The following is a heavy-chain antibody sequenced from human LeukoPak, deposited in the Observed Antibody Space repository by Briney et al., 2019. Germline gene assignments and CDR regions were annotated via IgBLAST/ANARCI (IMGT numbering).Heavy chain of an antibody. CDR2: IYHSGST. J-gene: IGHJ5*02. D-gene: IGHD3-10*01. CDR3: ARGSDYGSGTPSNWFDP. Sequence: SETLSLTCAVSGGSISSGGYSWSWIRQPPGKGLEWIGYIYHSGSTYYNPSLKSRVTISVDRSKNQFSLKLSSVTAADTAVYCCARGSDYGSGTPSNWFDPWGQGTLVTVSS. V-gene: IGHV4-30-2*01. CDR1: GGSISSGGYS.